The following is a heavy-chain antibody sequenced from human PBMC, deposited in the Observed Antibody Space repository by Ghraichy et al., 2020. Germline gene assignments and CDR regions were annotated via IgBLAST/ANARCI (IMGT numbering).Heavy chain of an antibody. CDR1: GGSFSGYY. D-gene: IGHD5-18*01. Sequence: SETLSLTCAVYGGSFSGYYWSWIRQPPGKGLEWIGEINHSGSTNYNPSLKSRVTISVDTSKNQFSLKLSSVTAADTAVYYCARVRGYSYGWHHFDYWGQGTLVTVSS. V-gene: IGHV4-34*01. CDR3: ARVRGYSYGWHHFDY. J-gene: IGHJ4*02. CDR2: INHSGST.